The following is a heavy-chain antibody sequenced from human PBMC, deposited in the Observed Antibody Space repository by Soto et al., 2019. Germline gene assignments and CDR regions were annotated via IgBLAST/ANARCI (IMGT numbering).Heavy chain of an antibody. D-gene: IGHD1-26*01. Sequence: VQVVESGGGLVQPGGPLRLSCAASGFIASNYAMSWVRQAPGKGLEWVSGFSGSGGATFYADSVKGRFTISRDSSKNTIYLQMDRLRADDTAVYYCAKAVGDYWGRGTLVTVSS. CDR1: GFIASNYA. CDR3: AKAVGDY. CDR2: FSGSGGAT. J-gene: IGHJ4*02. V-gene: IGHV3-23*04.